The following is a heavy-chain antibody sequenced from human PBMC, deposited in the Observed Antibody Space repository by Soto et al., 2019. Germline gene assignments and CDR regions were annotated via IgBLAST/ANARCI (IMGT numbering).Heavy chain of an antibody. Sequence: PGGSLRLSCAASGFTFSSYWMHWVRQAPGKGLVWVSRINSDGSSTSYADSVKGRFTISRDNAKNTLYLQMNSLRAEDTAVYYCARDLHILTGYSLTYYYYYGMDVWGQGTTVTVSS. CDR3: ARDLHILTGYSLTYYYYYGMDV. D-gene: IGHD3-9*01. V-gene: IGHV3-74*01. CDR1: GFTFSSYW. CDR2: INSDGSST. J-gene: IGHJ6*02.